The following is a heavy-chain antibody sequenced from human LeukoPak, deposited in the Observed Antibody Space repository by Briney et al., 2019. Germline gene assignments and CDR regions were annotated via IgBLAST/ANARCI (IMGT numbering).Heavy chain of an antibody. V-gene: IGHV4-31*03. J-gene: IGHJ3*02. CDR1: GGSISSGGYY. CDR3: ARDPPNYYDSSGYYRADAFDI. CDR2: IYYSGST. Sequence: SETLSLTCTVSGGSISSGGYYWSWIRQHPGKGLEWIGYIYYSGSTYYNPSLKSRVTISVDTSKNQFSLKLSSVTAADTAVYYCARDPPNYYDSSGYYRADAFDIWGQRTMVTVSS. D-gene: IGHD3-22*01.